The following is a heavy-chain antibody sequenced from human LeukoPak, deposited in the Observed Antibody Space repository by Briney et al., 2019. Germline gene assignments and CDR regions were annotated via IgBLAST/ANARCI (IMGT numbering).Heavy chain of an antibody. CDR2: IWYDGSNE. CDR1: GFTFGSFG. CDR3: AKLTGTTPPY. Sequence: GRSLRLSCAASGFTFGSFGMHWVRQAPGEGLEWVAVIWYDGSNEYYADSVKGRFTISRDNSKNTVYLQMNSLRVEDTAVYYCAKLTGTTPPYWGQGTLVTVSS. J-gene: IGHJ1*01. V-gene: IGHV3-33*06. D-gene: IGHD1-20*01.